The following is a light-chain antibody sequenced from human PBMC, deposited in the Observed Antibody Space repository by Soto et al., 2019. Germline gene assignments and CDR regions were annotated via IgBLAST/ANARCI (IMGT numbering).Light chain of an antibody. CDR1: QGIRNY. V-gene: IGKV1-9*01. CDR2: AAS. CDR3: QQLNSYPLT. J-gene: IGKJ4*01. Sequence: DIQVTQSPSFLSASVGDRVTITCRATQGIRNYLAWYQQKPGKVPKLLIYAASTLQSGVPSRFSGSGSGTEFTLTISSLQPEDFATYYCQQLNSYPLTFGGGTKVEIK.